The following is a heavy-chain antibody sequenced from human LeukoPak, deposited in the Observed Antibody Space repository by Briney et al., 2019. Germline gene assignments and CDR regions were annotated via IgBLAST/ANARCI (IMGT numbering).Heavy chain of an antibody. CDR2: INHSGST. V-gene: IGHV4-34*01. J-gene: IGHJ6*03. Sequence: SETLSLTCAVYGGSFSGYYWSWIRQPPGKGLEWIGEINHSGSTNYNPSLKSRVTISVDTSKNQLSLKLSSVTASDTAVYYCARARYMDVWGKGTTVTVSS. CDR3: ARARYMDV. CDR1: GGSFSGYY.